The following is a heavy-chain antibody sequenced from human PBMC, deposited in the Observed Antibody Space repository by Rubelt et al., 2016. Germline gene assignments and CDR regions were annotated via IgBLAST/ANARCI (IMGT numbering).Heavy chain of an antibody. D-gene: IGHD1-1*01. J-gene: IGHJ4*02. CDR2: IYHSGST. V-gene: IGHV4-38-2*02. Sequence: QVQLQESGPGLVKPSETLSLTCTVSGYSISSSYYWGWIRQPPGKGLEWIGSIYHSGSTYYKPSLKSRVTISLDTSKNQFSPKSIAVTSADTDFYYWPHNLDTIGCYWDCWGQGTLVTVSS. CDR1: GYSISSSYY. CDR3: PHNLDTIGCYWDC.